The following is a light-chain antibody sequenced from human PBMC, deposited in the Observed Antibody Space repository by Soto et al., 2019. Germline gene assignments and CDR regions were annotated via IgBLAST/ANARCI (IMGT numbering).Light chain of an antibody. Sequence: QSALTQPRSVSGSPGQSVTISCTGTSSDVGGYNYVSWYQQHSGKVPKLMIYDVNKWPSGVPDRFSGSKSGNTASLTISGLQAEDEADYYCCSYAGSYTWVFGGGTKLTVL. J-gene: IGLJ3*02. V-gene: IGLV2-11*01. CDR2: DVN. CDR1: SSDVGGYNY. CDR3: CSYAGSYTWV.